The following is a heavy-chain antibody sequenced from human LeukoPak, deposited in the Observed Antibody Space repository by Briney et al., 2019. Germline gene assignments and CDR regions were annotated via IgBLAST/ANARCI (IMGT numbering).Heavy chain of an antibody. V-gene: IGHV3-7*01. CDR1: GFTFSSYW. Sequence: PGGSLRLSCAASGFTFSSYWMSWVRQAPGKGLEWVANIKQDGSEKYYVGSVKGRFTISRDNAKNSLYLQMNSLRAEDTAVYYCARGPLSGGSWSEYFQHWGQGTLVTVSS. CDR2: IKQDGSEK. CDR3: ARGPLSGGSWSEYFQH. J-gene: IGHJ1*01. D-gene: IGHD6-13*01.